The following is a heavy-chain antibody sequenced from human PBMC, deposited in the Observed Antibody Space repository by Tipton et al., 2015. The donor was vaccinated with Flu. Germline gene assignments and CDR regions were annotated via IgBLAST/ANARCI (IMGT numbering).Heavy chain of an antibody. J-gene: IGHJ4*02. Sequence: TLSLTCTVSGDSISSGGAYWSWIRQHPGKGLEWIGCIYYSGSTYYNPSLKSRVTISVDTSKNQFSLKLTSVTAADTAVYYCARDRWEYSRGFDSWGQGTLVTVSP. D-gene: IGHD6-13*01. CDR2: IYYSGST. CDR1: GDSISSGGAY. V-gene: IGHV4-31*03. CDR3: ARDRWEYSRGFDS.